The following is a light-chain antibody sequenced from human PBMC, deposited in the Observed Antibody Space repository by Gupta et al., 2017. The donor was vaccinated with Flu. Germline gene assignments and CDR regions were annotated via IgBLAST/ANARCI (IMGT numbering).Light chain of an antibody. CDR3: QQDDSSPQT. CDR1: RNSFDSSNNNNY. Sequence: DIVMTQSPDSLAVSLGERATINCKSSRNSFDSSNNNNYLAWYQHKPGQPPKLLLYWASTREVGVPDRFSGSGSGTDFTLTISSLQAEDVAIYYCQQDDSSPQTFGQGTPMEIK. V-gene: IGKV4-1*01. J-gene: IGKJ5*01. CDR2: WAS.